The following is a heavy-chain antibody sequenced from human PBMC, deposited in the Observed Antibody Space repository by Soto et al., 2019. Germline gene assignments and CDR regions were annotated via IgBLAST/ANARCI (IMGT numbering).Heavy chain of an antibody. CDR2: ISGRGTTT. V-gene: IGHV3-48*02. Sequence: VGSLRLSCEASGFSFGSYSMNWVRQAPGKGLEWVSFISGRGTTTYYADSVKGRFTVSRDNAKNPLSLEVNSLRDEDTAVYYCARLGYCSSATCKYYFYYYGMDVWGQGTTVTVSS. CDR1: GFSFGSYS. CDR3: ARLGYCSSATCKYYFYYYGMDV. D-gene: IGHD2-2*01. J-gene: IGHJ6*02.